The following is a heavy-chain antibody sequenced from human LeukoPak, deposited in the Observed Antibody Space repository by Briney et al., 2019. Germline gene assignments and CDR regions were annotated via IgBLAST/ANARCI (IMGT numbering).Heavy chain of an antibody. CDR2: ISISSTTI. J-gene: IGHJ4*02. CDR1: GFIFSSYS. D-gene: IGHD2-21*01. Sequence: PGGSLRLSCAPSGFIFSSYSMNWVRQAPGKGLEWVSYISISSTTISYADSVRGRFTISSDNAKNSLYLQMNSLRAEDTAVYYCARDTHYSFDYWGQGTLVIVSS. CDR3: ARDTHYSFDY. V-gene: IGHV3-48*01.